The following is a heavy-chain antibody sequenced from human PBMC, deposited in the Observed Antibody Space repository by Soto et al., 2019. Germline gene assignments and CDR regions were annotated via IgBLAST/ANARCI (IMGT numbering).Heavy chain of an antibody. CDR3: ARDKRSSGWYEDY. V-gene: IGHV3-23*01. CDR2: ISGSGGST. CDR1: GFTFSSYA. J-gene: IGHJ4*02. D-gene: IGHD6-19*01. Sequence: EVQLLESGGGLVQPGGSLRLSCAASGFTFSSYAMSWVRQAPGKGLEWVSVISGSGGSTYYADSVKGRFTISRDNSKNTLYLQMNSLRAEDTAVYYCARDKRSSGWYEDYWGQGTLVTVSS.